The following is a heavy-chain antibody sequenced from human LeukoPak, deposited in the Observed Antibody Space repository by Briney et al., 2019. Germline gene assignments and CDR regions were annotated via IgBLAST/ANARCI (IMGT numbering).Heavy chain of an antibody. CDR3: ARGASSRFEH. D-gene: IGHD6-13*01. Sequence: PSQTLSLTCTVSGGSISSGSYYWSWIRQPAGKGLEWIGRIYTSGSTNYNPSLKSRVTISVDTSKNQFSLKLSSVTAADTAVYYCARGASSRFEHWGQGTLVTVSS. J-gene: IGHJ4*02. V-gene: IGHV4-61*02. CDR2: IYTSGST. CDR1: GGSISSGSYY.